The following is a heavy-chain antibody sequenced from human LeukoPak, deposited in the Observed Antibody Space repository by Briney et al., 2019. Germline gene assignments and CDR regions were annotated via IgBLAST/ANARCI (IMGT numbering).Heavy chain of an antibody. Sequence: GGSLRLSCAASGFTFSDYYMTWVRQAPGRGLEWVATLSGSGAGTYYSDSVQGRFTISRDNSKRTLFLQMNSLRAEDTAFYYCAKAELGVDTFFDYWGQGTLVTVSS. CDR2: LSGSGAGT. CDR3: AKAELGVDTFFDY. CDR1: GFTFSDYY. D-gene: IGHD3-3*01. V-gene: IGHV3-23*01. J-gene: IGHJ4*02.